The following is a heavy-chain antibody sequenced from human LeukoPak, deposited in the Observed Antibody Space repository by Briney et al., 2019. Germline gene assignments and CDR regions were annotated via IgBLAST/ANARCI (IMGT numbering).Heavy chain of an antibody. CDR1: GFTFSSYG. CDR3: ARVSTVVTHFDY. V-gene: IGHV3-30*02. Sequence: GGSLRLSCAASGFTFSSYGMHWVRQAPGKGLEWVAFIRYDGSNKYYADSVKGRFTISRDNSKNTLYLQMNSLRAEDTAVYYCARVSTVVTHFDYWGQGTLVTVSS. D-gene: IGHD4-23*01. J-gene: IGHJ4*02. CDR2: IRYDGSNK.